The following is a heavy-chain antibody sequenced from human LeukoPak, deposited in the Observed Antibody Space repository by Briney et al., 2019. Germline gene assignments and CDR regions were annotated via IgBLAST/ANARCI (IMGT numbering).Heavy chain of an antibody. J-gene: IGHJ4*02. D-gene: IGHD3-22*01. V-gene: IGHV4-39*07. CDR3: ARASDYYDSSGYYYSPGYFDY. Sequence: SETLSLTCTVSGGSISSSSYYWGWVRQPPGKGLEWIGSIYYSGSTNYNPSLKSRVTISVDTSKNQFSLKLSSVTAADTAVYYCARASDYYDSSGYYYSPGYFDYWGQGTLVTVSS. CDR2: IYYSGST. CDR1: GGSISSSSYY.